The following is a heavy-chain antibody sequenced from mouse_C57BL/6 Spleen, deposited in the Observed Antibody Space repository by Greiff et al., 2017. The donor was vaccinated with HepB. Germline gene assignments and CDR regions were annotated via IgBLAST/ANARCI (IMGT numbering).Heavy chain of an antibody. CDR1: GYTFTSYW. D-gene: IGHD3-2*02. V-gene: IGHV1-69*01. CDR3: ARLAAQATNFDY. Sequence: QVQLQQPGTELVMPGASVKLSCKASGYTFTSYWMHWVKQRPGQGLEWIGEIDPSDSYTNYNQKFKGKSTLTVDKSSSTAYMQLSSLTSEDSAVYYCARLAAQATNFDYWGQGTTLTVSS. J-gene: IGHJ2*01. CDR2: IDPSDSYT.